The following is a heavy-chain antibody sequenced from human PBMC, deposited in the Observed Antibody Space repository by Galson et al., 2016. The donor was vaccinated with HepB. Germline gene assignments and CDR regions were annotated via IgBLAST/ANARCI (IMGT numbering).Heavy chain of an antibody. CDR2: INQDSSNK. CDR1: GFTFSSYW. D-gene: IGHD2-21*01. J-gene: IGHJ4*02. CDR3: ARVYSTDEGFDC. Sequence: SLRLSCAASGFTFSSYWMSWVRQAPGTGLEWVANINQDSSNKNYVDSVKGRFTVSRDNAKNSLYLQMSSLRVEDTAVYYCARVYSTDEGFDCWGQGALVTVSS. V-gene: IGHV3-7*01.